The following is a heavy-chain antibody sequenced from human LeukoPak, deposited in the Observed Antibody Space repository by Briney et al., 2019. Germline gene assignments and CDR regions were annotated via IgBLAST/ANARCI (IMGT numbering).Heavy chain of an antibody. J-gene: IGHJ3*02. CDR2: IYHSGST. D-gene: IGHD6-19*01. CDR1: GGSISSGGYY. CDR3: ARAEKQWLVLGTDAFDI. V-gene: IGHV4-30-2*01. Sequence: PSETLSLTCTVSGGSISSGGYYWSWIRQPPGKGLEWIGYIYHSGSTYYNPSLKSRVTISVDRSKNQFSLKLSSVTAADTAVYYCARAEKQWLVLGTDAFDIWGQGTMVTVSS.